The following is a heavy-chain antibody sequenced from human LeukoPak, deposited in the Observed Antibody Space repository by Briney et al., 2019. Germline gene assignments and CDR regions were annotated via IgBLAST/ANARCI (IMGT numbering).Heavy chain of an antibody. D-gene: IGHD3-10*01. CDR3: AKDSTAPISITMVRGRWYFDY. V-gene: IGHV3-30*02. Sequence: GGSLRLSCAASGFTFSSYGMHWVRQAPGKGLEWVAFIRYDGSNKYYADSAKGRFTISRDNSKNTLYLQMNSLRAEDTAVYYCAKDSTAPISITMVRGRWYFDYWGQGTLVTVSS. CDR1: GFTFSSYG. J-gene: IGHJ4*02. CDR2: IRYDGSNK.